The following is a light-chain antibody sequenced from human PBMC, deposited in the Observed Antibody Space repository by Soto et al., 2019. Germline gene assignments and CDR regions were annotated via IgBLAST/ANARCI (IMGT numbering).Light chain of an antibody. V-gene: IGKV3-20*01. CDR1: QSFSTSY. CDR3: QQYGGSPFT. CDR2: NTF. J-gene: IGKJ3*01. Sequence: EIVLTQSPGTLSLSPGDRATLSCRASQSFSTSYLAWYQHKPGQAPRLLIHNTFTRATGIPDRFSGSGSGTAFTLTISRLELEDFAVYYWQQYGGSPFTFGPGTKVDIK.